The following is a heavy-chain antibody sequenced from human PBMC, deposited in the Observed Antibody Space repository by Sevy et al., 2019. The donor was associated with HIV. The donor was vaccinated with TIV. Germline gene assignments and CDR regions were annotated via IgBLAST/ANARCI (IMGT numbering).Heavy chain of an antibody. CDR1: GSTFSSYS. J-gene: IGHJ4*02. Sequence: GGSLSLSCAASGSTFSSYSMNWFRRAPGRGLGGVSSISCCSSYIYYADAVKGRFTISRDNAKNSLYLQMNSLRAEDTAVYYCARGGGYGLTTPFDYWGQGTLVTVSS. V-gene: IGHV3-21*01. CDR2: ISCCSSYI. D-gene: IGHD5-12*01. CDR3: ARGGGYGLTTPFDY.